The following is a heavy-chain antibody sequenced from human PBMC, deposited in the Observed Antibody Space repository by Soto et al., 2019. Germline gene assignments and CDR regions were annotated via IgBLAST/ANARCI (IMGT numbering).Heavy chain of an antibody. CDR2: IYHSGST. CDR1: SGSISSSNW. V-gene: IGHV4-4*02. Sequence: QVQLQESGPGLVKPSGTLSLTCAVSSGSISSSNWWSWVRQPPGKGLEWIGEIYHSGSTNYNPSLKCRVTISVDKSKNQFSLKLSSVTASDTAVYYCARDKPGDYFDYYYYMDVWGKGTTVTVSS. J-gene: IGHJ6*03. D-gene: IGHD4-17*01. CDR3: ARDKPGDYFDYYYYMDV.